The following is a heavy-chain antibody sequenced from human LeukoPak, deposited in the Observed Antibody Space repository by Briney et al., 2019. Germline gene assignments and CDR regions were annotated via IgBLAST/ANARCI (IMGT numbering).Heavy chain of an antibody. D-gene: IGHD3-22*01. J-gene: IGHJ4*02. CDR2: IYSGGST. CDR3: ARQPSGYSNLDS. Sequence: PGGSLRLSCAASVFTVSSNYMNWVRQAPGKGLEWVSVIYSGGSTYYADSVKGRFTISRDNSKNTLYLQMNSLRAEDTAVYYCARQPSGYSNLDSWGQGTQVTVSS. V-gene: IGHV3-53*01. CDR1: VFTVSSNY.